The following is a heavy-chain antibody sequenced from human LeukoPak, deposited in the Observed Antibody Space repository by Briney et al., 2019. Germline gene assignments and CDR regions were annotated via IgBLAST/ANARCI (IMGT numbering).Heavy chain of an antibody. CDR1: GFTFSTYG. CDR3: AKSRAPAAAPDGFDV. J-gene: IGHJ3*01. CDR2: IRNGGTDG. Sequence: PGGSLRLSCEASGFTFSTYGMHWVRQAPGKGLEWLAFIRNGGTDGYYADSVKGRFTISRDNSKNSLYLQMNSLRPQDTAVYYCAKSRAPAAAPDGFDVWGQGTVVTVSS. V-gene: IGHV3-30*02. D-gene: IGHD2-2*01.